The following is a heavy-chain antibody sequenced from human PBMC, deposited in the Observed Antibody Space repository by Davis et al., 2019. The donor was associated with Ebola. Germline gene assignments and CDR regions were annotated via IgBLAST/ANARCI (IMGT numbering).Heavy chain of an antibody. Sequence: GGSLRLSCAASGFTVSTKYMSWVRQAPGKGLEWVSVIYIDGTTYYADSVRGRFTIPRDNSRNTLYLQMNSLGAEDTAVYYCAKDGDSSSWYVYYYGMDVWGQGTTVTVSS. CDR2: IYIDGTT. CDR3: AKDGDSSSWYVYYYGMDV. D-gene: IGHD6-13*01. J-gene: IGHJ6*02. CDR1: GFTVSTKY. V-gene: IGHV3-53*05.